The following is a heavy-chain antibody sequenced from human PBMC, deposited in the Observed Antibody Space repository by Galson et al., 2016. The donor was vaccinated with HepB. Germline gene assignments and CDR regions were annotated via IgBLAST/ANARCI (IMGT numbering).Heavy chain of an antibody. D-gene: IGHD3-10*01. CDR1: AGTFKNYA. CDR2: ISGSGGRT. J-gene: IGHJ4*02. CDR3: AKSGFFGELDK. V-gene: IGHV3-23*01. Sequence: SLRLSCAVSAGTFKNYAMNWVRPAPGKGLEWGAAISGSGGRTSYEDSVRGRFTISRDNSKNTLFLRMNSVGVEDTAAYFCAKSGFFGELDKWGQGTGVVVSS.